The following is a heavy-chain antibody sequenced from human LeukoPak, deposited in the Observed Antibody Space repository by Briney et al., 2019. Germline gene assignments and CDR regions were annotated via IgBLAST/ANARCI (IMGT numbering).Heavy chain of an antibody. CDR3: ARLTPAAGRLYFVD. Sequence: QAGGSLRLSCAASGFTVNSNYFSWVRQAPGKGLGWVSTLYNTGNTYYANSVKGRFSISRDNSKNTLFLQMNSLRAEDTAVYYCARLTPAAGRLYFVDWGPGTLVTVSS. J-gene: IGHJ4*02. V-gene: IGHV3-53*01. D-gene: IGHD6-13*01. CDR2: LYNTGNT. CDR1: GFTVNSNY.